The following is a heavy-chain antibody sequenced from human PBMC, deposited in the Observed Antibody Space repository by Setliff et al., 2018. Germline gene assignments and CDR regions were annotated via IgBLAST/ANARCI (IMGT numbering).Heavy chain of an antibody. V-gene: IGHV1-18*01. CDR2: ISPHNCKT. J-gene: IGHJ4*02. CDR1: GYIFTDYG. Sequence: GASVKVSCKASGYIFTDYGVSWVRQAPGQGLEWVGWISPHNCKTYYAPKFQDRITMTTDTSTSTAYLEFKSLRSDDTAIYYCSRLVRFCTKISCQRLLGDDYWGQGALVTVSS. CDR3: SRLVRFCTKISCQRLLGDDY. D-gene: IGHD2-2*01.